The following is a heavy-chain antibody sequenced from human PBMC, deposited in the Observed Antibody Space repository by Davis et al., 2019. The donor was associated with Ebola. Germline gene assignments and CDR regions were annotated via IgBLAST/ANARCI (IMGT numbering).Heavy chain of an antibody. D-gene: IGHD3-10*01. CDR3: ARGEYGFGELFSWYYGMDV. CDR1: GGSISSGDYY. Sequence: SETLSLTCTVSGGSISSGDYYWSWIRQPPGKGLEWIGYIYYSGSPYYNPSLKSRVTISVDTSKNQFSLKLSSVTAADTAVYYCARGEYGFGELFSWYYGMDVWGQGTTVTVSS. V-gene: IGHV4-30-4*01. J-gene: IGHJ6*02. CDR2: IYYSGSP.